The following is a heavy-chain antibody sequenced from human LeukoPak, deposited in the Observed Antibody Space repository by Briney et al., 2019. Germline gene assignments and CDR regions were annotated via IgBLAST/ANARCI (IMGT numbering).Heavy chain of an antibody. CDR2: INWNGGST. J-gene: IGHJ6*03. CDR1: GFTFDDYG. Sequence: GGSLRLSCAASGFTFDDYGMSWVRQAPGKGLEWVSGINWNGGSTGYADSVKGRFTIFRDNAKNSLYLQMNSLRAEDTALYYCARVDTAMVENYYYYMDVWGKGTTVTVSS. D-gene: IGHD5-18*01. V-gene: IGHV3-20*04. CDR3: ARVDTAMVENYYYYMDV.